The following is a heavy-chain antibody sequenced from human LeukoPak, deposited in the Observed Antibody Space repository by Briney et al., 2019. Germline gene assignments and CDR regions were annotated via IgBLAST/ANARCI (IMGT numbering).Heavy chain of an antibody. V-gene: IGHV5-51*01. J-gene: IGHJ6*02. CDR2: IYPGDSKT. CDR1: GYNFTTKW. Sequence: GESLKISCQGSGYNFTTKWIGWVRQMPGKGLEWMGIIYPGDSKTIYSPSFQGQVFISADRSIRIAYLQWRSLKASDTAMYYCARHESVFSMDVWGQGTTVTVSS. CDR3: ARHESVFSMDV.